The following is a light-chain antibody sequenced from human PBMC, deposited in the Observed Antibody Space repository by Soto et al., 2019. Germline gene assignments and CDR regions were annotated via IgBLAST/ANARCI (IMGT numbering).Light chain of an antibody. CDR1: SSEVDGYNY. CDR2: DVS. CDR3: ISYTTISTYV. Sequence: QSALTQPASVSGSPGQSIAISCTGTSSEVDGYNYVSWYQHHPGKAPKLMIYDVSSRPSGVSNRFSGSKSGNTASLTISGLQAEDEADYYCISYTTISTYVFGTGTKVTVL. J-gene: IGLJ1*01. V-gene: IGLV2-14*03.